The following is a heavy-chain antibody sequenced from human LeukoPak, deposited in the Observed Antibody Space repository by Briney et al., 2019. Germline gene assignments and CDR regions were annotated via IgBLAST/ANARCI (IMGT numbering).Heavy chain of an antibody. Sequence: GASVKVSCKTSGYTFTRYYVHWVRQAPGQGLEWMGWINPNSGGADYTPKFQGRVIMTSDTSITTAYMELINLESDDTAVYYCALFDFWGQGTQVTVSS. V-gene: IGHV1-2*02. CDR1: GYTFTRYY. CDR3: ALFDF. CDR2: INPNSGGA. J-gene: IGHJ4*02.